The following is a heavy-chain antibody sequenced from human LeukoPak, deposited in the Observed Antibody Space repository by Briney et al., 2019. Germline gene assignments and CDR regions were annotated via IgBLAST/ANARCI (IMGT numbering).Heavy chain of an antibody. D-gene: IGHD3-10*01. J-gene: IGHJ4*02. CDR3: AKRPYYGSGSLDY. Sequence: GGSLRLSCAASGFTFSSYAMSWVRQAPGKGLEWVSEISGAGGYTYYADSLKGRFSISRDNSKNTLYLQMDSLRAEDTAVYYCAKRPYYGSGSLDYWGRGTLVTVSS. V-gene: IGHV3-23*01. CDR1: GFTFSSYA. CDR2: ISGAGGYT.